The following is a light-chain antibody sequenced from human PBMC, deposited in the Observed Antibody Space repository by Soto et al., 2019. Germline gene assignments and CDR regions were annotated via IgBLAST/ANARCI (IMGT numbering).Light chain of an antibody. J-gene: IGLJ3*02. CDR2: EVS. CDR3: SSTAGNNNLV. CDR1: SSDVGGHNY. V-gene: IGLV2-8*01. Sequence: QSALTQSPSASGSPGQSVTISCTVTSSDVGGHNYVSWYQHHPGKAPKLIIYEVSKRPSGVPDRFSGSKSGNTASLTVSGLQAEDEAVYYCSSTAGNNNLVFGGGTKVTVL.